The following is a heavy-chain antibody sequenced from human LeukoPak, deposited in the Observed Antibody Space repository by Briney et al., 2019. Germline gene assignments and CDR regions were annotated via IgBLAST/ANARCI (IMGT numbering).Heavy chain of an antibody. CDR1: GYTFTGYH. Sequence: ASVKVSCKASGYTFTGYHIHWVRQAHGQGLEWMGWINPNSGGTNYAQKFQGRVTMTRDTSISTAYMELSRLRSDDTAVYYCARVVGVQGWFDPWGQGTLVTVSS. V-gene: IGHV1-2*02. D-gene: IGHD2-15*01. CDR3: ARVVGVQGWFDP. J-gene: IGHJ5*02. CDR2: INPNSGGT.